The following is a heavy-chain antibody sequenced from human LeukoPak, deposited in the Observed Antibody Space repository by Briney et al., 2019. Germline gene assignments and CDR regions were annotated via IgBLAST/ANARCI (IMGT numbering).Heavy chain of an antibody. Sequence: SETLSLTCTVSGGSISSGDYYWSWIRQHPGKGLEWIGYIYYSGSTYYNPSLRSRVSMSVDTSNNQSSLKLSSVTAADTAVYYCASSAYYVFDYWGQGTLVTVSS. CDR2: IYYSGST. D-gene: IGHD3-9*01. CDR3: ASSAYYVFDY. V-gene: IGHV4-31*03. CDR1: GGSISSGDYY. J-gene: IGHJ4*02.